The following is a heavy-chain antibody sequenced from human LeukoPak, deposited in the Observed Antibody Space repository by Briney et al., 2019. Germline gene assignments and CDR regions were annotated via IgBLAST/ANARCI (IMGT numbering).Heavy chain of an antibody. J-gene: IGHJ5*02. D-gene: IGHD3-10*01. V-gene: IGHV4-38-2*02. CDR1: GYSISSDYY. CDR2: VFHNGNT. Sequence: SETLSLTCTVSGYSISSDYYWGWIRQPPGQGLEWIGNVFHNGNTHYNPSLKSRVTISVDTSKNQFSLKLSSVTAADTAVYYCASAKGSGSSNWFDPWGQGTLVTVSS. CDR3: ASAKGSGSSNWFDP.